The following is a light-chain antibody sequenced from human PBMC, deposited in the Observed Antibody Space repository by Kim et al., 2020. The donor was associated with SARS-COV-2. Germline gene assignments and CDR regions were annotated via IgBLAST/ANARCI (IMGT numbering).Light chain of an antibody. V-gene: IGLV3-9*01. CDR3: QVWDSYTV. Sequence: SYELTQPLSVSVALGQTARITCGGNNIGRKYVHWYQQKPGQAPVLVIYMDTNRPSGIPERFSGSNSVTTATLTISGAQGGDESDYYSQVWDSYTVFCGG. CDR1: NIGRKY. J-gene: IGLJ3*02. CDR2: MDT.